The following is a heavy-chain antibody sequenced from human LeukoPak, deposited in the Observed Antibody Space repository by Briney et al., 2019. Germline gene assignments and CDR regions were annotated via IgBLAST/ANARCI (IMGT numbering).Heavy chain of an antibody. CDR3: ARVEDYNWFDP. V-gene: IGHV4-39*07. Sequence: SETLSLTCTVSGGSISSSSYYWGWIRQPPGKGLEWIGSIYNNGSTYFNPSLNSRVTISVDTSKNQFSLKLRSVTAADTAVYYCARVEDYNWFDPWGQGTLVTVSS. J-gene: IGHJ5*02. D-gene: IGHD2-15*01. CDR2: IYNNGST. CDR1: GGSISSSSYY.